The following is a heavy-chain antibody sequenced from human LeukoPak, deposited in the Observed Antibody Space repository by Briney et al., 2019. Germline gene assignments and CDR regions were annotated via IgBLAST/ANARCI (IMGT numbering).Heavy chain of an antibody. J-gene: IGHJ6*02. CDR2: INPNSGGT. CDR1: GYTFTGYY. D-gene: IGHD6-13*01. V-gene: IGHV1-2*06. CDR3: ARVCVAAGAYYYGMDV. Sequence: ASVKVSCKASGYTFTGYYMHRVRQAPGQGLEWMGRINPNSGGTNYAQKFQGRVTMTRDTSISTAYMELSRLRSDDTAVYYCARVCVAAGAYYYGMDVWGQGTTVTVSS.